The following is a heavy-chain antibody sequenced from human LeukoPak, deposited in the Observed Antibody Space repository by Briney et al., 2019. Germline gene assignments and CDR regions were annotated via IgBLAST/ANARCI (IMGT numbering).Heavy chain of an antibody. Sequence: PSETLSLTCTVSGGSISSYYWSWIRQPPGRGLEWIGYIYYSGSTNYNPSLKSRVTISVDTSKNQFSLKLSSVTAADTAVYYCARDNYNWFDPWGQGTLVTVSS. J-gene: IGHJ5*02. CDR1: GGSISSYY. CDR3: ARDNYNWFDP. V-gene: IGHV4-59*01. D-gene: IGHD1-20*01. CDR2: IYYSGST.